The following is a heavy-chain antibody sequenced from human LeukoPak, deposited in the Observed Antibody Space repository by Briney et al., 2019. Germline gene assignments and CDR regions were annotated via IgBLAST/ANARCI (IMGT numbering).Heavy chain of an antibody. CDR1: GYTFTGYF. J-gene: IGHJ5*01. Sequence: ASVKASCKASGYTFTGYFMHWVRQALGQGLEWMGWINPNIGDASYAQKFQGRVTMTRDRSINTAYMELSRLTSDDTAVYYCARMDLDGGDSIGFDSWGQGTLVTVSS. D-gene: IGHD2-21*02. V-gene: IGHV1-2*02. CDR3: ARMDLDGGDSIGFDS. CDR2: INPNIGDA.